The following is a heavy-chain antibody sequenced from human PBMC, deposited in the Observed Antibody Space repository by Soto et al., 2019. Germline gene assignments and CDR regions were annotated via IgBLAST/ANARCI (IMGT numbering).Heavy chain of an antibody. CDR3: ATHRSGRFLEWLPEGSLGY. CDR2: FDPEDGET. D-gene: IGHD3-3*01. J-gene: IGHJ4*02. CDR1: GYTLTDLS. V-gene: IGHV1-24*01. Sequence: QVQLVQSGAEVKKPGASVKVSCKVSGYTLTDLSMQWVRQAPGKGLERLGGFDPEDGETFYAQKFQGGVTLTEDTATATAYMELSSLRSEDTAVYYCATHRSGRFLEWLPEGSLGYWGQGTLVTVSS.